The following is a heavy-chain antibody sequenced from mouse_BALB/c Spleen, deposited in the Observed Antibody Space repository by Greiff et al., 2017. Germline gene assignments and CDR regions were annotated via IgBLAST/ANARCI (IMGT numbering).Heavy chain of an antibody. D-gene: IGHD2-4*01. CDR3: ARFVITTGAMDY. CDR1: GYTFSSYW. CDR2: ILPGSGST. V-gene: IGHV1-9*01. Sequence: VQLQQSGAELMKPGASVKISCKATGYTFSSYWLEWVKQRPGHGLEWIGEILPGSGSTNYNEKFKGKATFTADTSSNTAYMQLSSLTSEDSAVYYCARFVITTGAMDYWGQGTSVTVSS. J-gene: IGHJ4*01.